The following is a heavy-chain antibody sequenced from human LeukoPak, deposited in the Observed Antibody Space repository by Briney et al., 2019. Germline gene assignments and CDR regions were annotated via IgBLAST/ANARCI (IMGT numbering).Heavy chain of an antibody. CDR2: IRYDGSNK. J-gene: IGHJ4*02. CDR1: GFTFSSYG. Sequence: PGGSLRLSCAASGFTFSSYGMHWVRQAPGKGLEWVAFIRYDGSNKYYADSVKGRFTISRDNSKNTLYLQMNSLRAEDTAVYYCAKMPSIAAAGTRVDNYWGQGTLVTVSS. D-gene: IGHD6-13*01. CDR3: AKMPSIAAAGTRVDNY. V-gene: IGHV3-30*02.